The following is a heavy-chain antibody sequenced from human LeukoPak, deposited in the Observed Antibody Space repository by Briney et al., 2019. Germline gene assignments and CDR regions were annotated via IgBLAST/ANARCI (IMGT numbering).Heavy chain of an antibody. Sequence: ASVKVSCKASGYTFTSYGISWVRQAPGQGLEWMGWISAYNGNTNYAQKLQGRVTMTTDTSTSTAYMELRSLRSDDTAVYYCARALVVPAAIGNWFDPWGQGTLVTVSS. J-gene: IGHJ5*02. CDR3: ARALVVPAAIGNWFDP. CDR1: GYTFTSYG. V-gene: IGHV1-18*01. D-gene: IGHD2-2*02. CDR2: ISAYNGNT.